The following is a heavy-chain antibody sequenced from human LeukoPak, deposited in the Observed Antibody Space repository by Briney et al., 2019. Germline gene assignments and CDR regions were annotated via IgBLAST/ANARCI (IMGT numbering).Heavy chain of an antibody. CDR2: ISYDGSNK. CDR3: ARDNGYFDY. V-gene: IGHV3-30-3*01. CDR1: GFTFSSYA. J-gene: IGHJ4*02. D-gene: IGHD2-8*01. Sequence: GRSLRLSCAASGFTFSSYAMHWVRQAPGKGLEWVAVISYDGSNKYYADSVKGRFTISRDNSKNTLYLQMSSLRAEDTAVYYCARDNGYFDYWGQGTLVTVSS.